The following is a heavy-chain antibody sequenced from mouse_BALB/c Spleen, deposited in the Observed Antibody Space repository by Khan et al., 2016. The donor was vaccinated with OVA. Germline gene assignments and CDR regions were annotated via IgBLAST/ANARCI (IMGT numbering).Heavy chain of an antibody. Sequence: QVQLKESGPGILQPSQTLSLTCSFSGFSLSASGVSVSWIRQPSGKGLEWLAHIYWDDDKRYNPSLKSRLTISKDTSSNQVFIKIASVDTADTATYCCARRPRGVYSDYLFAYWGQGTLVTVSA. J-gene: IGHJ3*01. CDR3: ARRPRGVYSDYLFAY. CDR1: GFSLSASGVS. V-gene: IGHV8-12*01. D-gene: IGHD2-4*01. CDR2: IYWDDDK.